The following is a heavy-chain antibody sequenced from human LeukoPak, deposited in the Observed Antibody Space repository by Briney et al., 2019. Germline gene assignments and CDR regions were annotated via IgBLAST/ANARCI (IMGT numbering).Heavy chain of an antibody. CDR3: ARDGSHGELWFGELLSVDP. Sequence: GGSLRLSCAASGFTFSSYAMHWVRQAPGKGLEWVAVISYDGSNKYYADSVKGRFTISRDNSKNTLYLQMNSLRAEDTAVYYCARDGSHGELWFGELLSVDPWGQGTLVTVSS. CDR1: GFTFSSYA. D-gene: IGHD3-10*01. CDR2: ISYDGSNK. V-gene: IGHV3-30*04. J-gene: IGHJ5*02.